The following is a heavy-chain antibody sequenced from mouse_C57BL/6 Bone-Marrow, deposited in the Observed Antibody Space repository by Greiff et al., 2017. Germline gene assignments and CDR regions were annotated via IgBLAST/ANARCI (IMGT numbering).Heavy chain of an antibody. CDR2: IDPNSGGT. J-gene: IGHJ2*01. CDR1: GYTFTSYW. CDR3: AKATYDY. V-gene: IGHV1-72*01. D-gene: IGHD3-2*02. Sequence: QVQLQQSGAELVKPGASVKLSCKASGYTFTSYWMHWVKQRPGRGLEWIGKIDPNSGGTKYNEKFKSKGKLTVDKPSSTAYMQISSLTSEDSAVYYCAKATYDYWGQGTTLTVSS.